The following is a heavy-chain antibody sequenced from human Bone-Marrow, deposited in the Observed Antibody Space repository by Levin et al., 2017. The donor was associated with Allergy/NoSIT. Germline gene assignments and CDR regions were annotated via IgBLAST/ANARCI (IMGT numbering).Heavy chain of an antibody. V-gene: IGHV2-70*11. Sequence: QTLSLTCTFSGFSLTTSAMCVSWIRQPPGKAPEWLARIDWDDDKYYSTSLKTRLSISKDTSKNQVVLTMTNMDPVDTATYYCARSSPGGFSYGHHFDYWGQGTLVAVSS. D-gene: IGHD5-18*01. J-gene: IGHJ4*02. CDR3: ARSSPGGFSYGHHFDY. CDR2: IDWDDDK. CDR1: GFSLTTSAMC.